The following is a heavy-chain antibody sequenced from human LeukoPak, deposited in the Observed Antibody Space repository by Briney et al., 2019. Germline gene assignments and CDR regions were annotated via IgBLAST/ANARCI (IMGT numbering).Heavy chain of an antibody. CDR1: GYTFTGYY. CDR3: ARDQGPGSTDY. CDR2: IIPILGIA. J-gene: IGHJ4*02. D-gene: IGHD6-25*01. V-gene: IGHV1-18*04. Sequence: ASVKVSCKASGYTFTGYYMHWVRQAPGQGLEWMGRIIPILGIANYAQKLQGRVTMTTDTSTSTAYMELRSLRSDDTAVYYCARDQGPGSTDYWGQGTLVTVSS.